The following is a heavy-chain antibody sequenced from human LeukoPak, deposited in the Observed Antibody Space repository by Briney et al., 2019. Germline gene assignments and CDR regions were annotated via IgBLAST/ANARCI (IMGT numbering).Heavy chain of an antibody. CDR2: ISWDGDST. J-gene: IGHJ4*02. CDR3: AKDIDAKGAVGAFDY. V-gene: IGHV3-43*01. CDR1: GYTFDDYT. D-gene: IGHD1-26*01. Sequence: PGGSLRLSCAASGYTFDDYTMQWVRQAPGKGLEWVSLISWDGDSTYYADSVKGRFTISRDNSKNSLFLQMNSLRTEDTALYFCAKDIDAKGAVGAFDYWGQGTLVTVSS.